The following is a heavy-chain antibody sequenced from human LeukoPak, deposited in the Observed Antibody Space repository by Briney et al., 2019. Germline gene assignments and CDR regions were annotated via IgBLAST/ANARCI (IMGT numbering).Heavy chain of an antibody. CDR1: GFTFSSYW. V-gene: IGHV3-7*01. D-gene: IGHD3-10*01. J-gene: IGHJ3*02. Sequence: GGSLRLSCAASGFTFSSYWMSWVRQAPGKGLEWVANIKQDGSEKYYVDSVKGRFTISRDNAKNSLYLQMNSLRAEDTAVYYCASEWFQDAFDIWGQGTMVTVSS. CDR3: ASEWFQDAFDI. CDR2: IKQDGSEK.